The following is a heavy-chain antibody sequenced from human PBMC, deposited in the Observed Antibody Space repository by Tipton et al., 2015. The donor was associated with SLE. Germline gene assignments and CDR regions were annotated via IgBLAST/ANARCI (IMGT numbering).Heavy chain of an antibody. Sequence: TLSLTCTVSGGSISSYYWSWIRQPPGKGLEWIGYIYYSGSTNYNPSLKSRVTISVDTSKNQFPLKRSSVTAADTAVYYCARAPRLGAFDIWGQGTMVTVSS. J-gene: IGHJ3*02. CDR3: ARAPRLGAFDI. D-gene: IGHD6-19*01. V-gene: IGHV4-59*08. CDR2: IYYSGST. CDR1: GGSISSYY.